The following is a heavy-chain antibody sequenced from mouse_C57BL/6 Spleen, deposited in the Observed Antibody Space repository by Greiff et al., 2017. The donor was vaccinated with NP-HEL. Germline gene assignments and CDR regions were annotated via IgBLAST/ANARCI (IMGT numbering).Heavy chain of an antibody. CDR1: GYTFTSYW. J-gene: IGHJ4*01. CDR2: IYPSDSGT. D-gene: IGHD1-1*01. Sequence: QVQLQQPGAELVRPGSSVKLSCKASGYTFTSYWMDWVKQRPGQGLEWIGNIYPSDSGTHYNQKFKDKATLTVDKSSSTAYMQLSSLTSEDSAVYYCARGGSSYGYAMDYWGQGTSVTVSS. CDR3: ARGGSSYGYAMDY. V-gene: IGHV1-61*01.